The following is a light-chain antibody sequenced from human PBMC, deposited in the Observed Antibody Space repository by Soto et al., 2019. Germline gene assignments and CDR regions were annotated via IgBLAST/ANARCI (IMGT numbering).Light chain of an antibody. V-gene: IGLV1-40*01. CDR3: QSYDSRLSGYVV. CDR2: GNS. Sequence: QSVLTQPPSVSGAPGQRVTISCTGSRSNIGAGYDVHWYQHLPGTAPKLLIYGNSNRPSGVPNRFSGSKSGTSASLAIKGLQAEDEADYYCQSYDSRLSGYVVFGGGTKLTVI. J-gene: IGLJ2*01. CDR1: RSNIGAGYD.